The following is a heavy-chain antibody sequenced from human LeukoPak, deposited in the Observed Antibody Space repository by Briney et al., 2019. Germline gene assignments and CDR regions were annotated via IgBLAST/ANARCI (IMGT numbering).Heavy chain of an antibody. CDR3: ARDIIGSGWYRTDY. V-gene: IGHV1-2*02. Sequence: ASVKVSCKASGYTFTGYYMHWVRQAPGQGLEWMGWINPNSGGTNYAQKFQGRVTMTRDTSISTAYMELSRLRSDDTAVYYCARDIIGSGWYRTDYWGQGTLVTVSS. CDR2: INPNSGGT. J-gene: IGHJ4*02. D-gene: IGHD6-19*01. CDR1: GYTFTGYY.